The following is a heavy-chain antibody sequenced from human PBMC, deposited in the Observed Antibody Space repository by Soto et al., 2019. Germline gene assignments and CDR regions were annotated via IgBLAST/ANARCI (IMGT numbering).Heavy chain of an antibody. CDR1: GFTFSTYW. J-gene: IGHJ4*02. D-gene: IGHD1-26*01. CDR2: INPDGSAK. CDR3: ARDPGWGAFDS. V-gene: IGHV3-7*03. Sequence: EVQLVESGGGLVQPGGSLRLSCSASGFTFSTYWMNWVRQAPGVGLEEVAMINPDGSAKFYVDSVKGRFTISRDNAKNSLFLQMNGLRAEDTAIYYCARDPGWGAFDSWGQGTLFTVSS.